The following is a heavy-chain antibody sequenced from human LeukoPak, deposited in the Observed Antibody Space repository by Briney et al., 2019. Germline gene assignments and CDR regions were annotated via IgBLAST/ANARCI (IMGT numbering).Heavy chain of an antibody. CDR1: GDSISSGDYY. CDR3: ARGHDYFDY. CDR2: IYYSGNT. Sequence: SETLSLTCTVSGDSISSGDYYWSWIRQPPGKGLEWIGYIYYSGNTYYNPSLQSRVTISVDTTKNQFSLNLSSVTAADTAVFYCARGHDYFDYWGQGTLVTVSS. J-gene: IGHJ4*02. V-gene: IGHV4-30-4*08.